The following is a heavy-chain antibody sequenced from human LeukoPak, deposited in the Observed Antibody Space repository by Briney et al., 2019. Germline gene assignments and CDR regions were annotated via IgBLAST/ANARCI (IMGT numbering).Heavy chain of an antibody. CDR3: GKIGAAGASDS. J-gene: IGHJ4*02. D-gene: IGHD6-13*01. Sequence: GGSLRLSCAASGFTFSSFGKTWVRQAPGKGLEWVSSVSGNGGTTYYADSVKGRFTISRDNSKNTLYLQMNSLRAEDTAVYYCGKIGAAGASDSWGQGALVTVSS. CDR1: GFTFSSFG. CDR2: VSGNGGTT. V-gene: IGHV3-23*01.